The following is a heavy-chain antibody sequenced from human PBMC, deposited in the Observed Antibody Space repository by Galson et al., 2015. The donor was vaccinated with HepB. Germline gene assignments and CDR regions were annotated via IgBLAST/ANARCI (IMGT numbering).Heavy chain of an antibody. CDR1: GFTFSSYS. Sequence: SLRLSCAASGFTFSSYSMNWVRQAPGKGLEWVSSISSSSSYIYYADSVKGRFTISRDNAKNSLYLQMNSLSAEDTAVYYCARDRGNPPTPDAFDIWGQGTMVTVSS. V-gene: IGHV3-21*01. D-gene: IGHD1-14*01. CDR3: ARDRGNPPTPDAFDI. J-gene: IGHJ3*02. CDR2: ISSSSSYI.